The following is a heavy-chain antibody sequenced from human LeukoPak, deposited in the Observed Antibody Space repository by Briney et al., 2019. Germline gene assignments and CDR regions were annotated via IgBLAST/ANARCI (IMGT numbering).Heavy chain of an antibody. CDR1: GGSISSSSYY. CDR2: IYYSGST. Sequence: SETLSLTCTVSGGSISSSSYYWSWIRQPPGKGLEWIGYIYYSGSTNYNPSLKSRVTISVDTSKNQFSLKLSSVTAADTAVYYCASSGWKYWYFDLWGRGTLVTVSS. D-gene: IGHD6-19*01. CDR3: ASSGWKYWYFDL. J-gene: IGHJ2*01. V-gene: IGHV4-61*05.